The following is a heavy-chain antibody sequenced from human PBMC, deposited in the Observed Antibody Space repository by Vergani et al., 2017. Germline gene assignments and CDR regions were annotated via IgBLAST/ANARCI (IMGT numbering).Heavy chain of an antibody. CDR1: GGTFSSYT. V-gene: IGHV1-69*08. CDR2: IIPILGIA. Sequence: QVQLVQSGAEVKKPGSSVKVSCKASGGTFSSYTISCVRQAPGQGLEWMGRIIPILGIANYAQKFQGRVTITADKSTSTAYMELSSLRSEDTAVYYCAREDTGTAMVPPGYYYYYYGMDVWGQGTTVTVSS. CDR3: AREDTGTAMVPPGYYYYYYGMDV. J-gene: IGHJ6*02. D-gene: IGHD5-18*01.